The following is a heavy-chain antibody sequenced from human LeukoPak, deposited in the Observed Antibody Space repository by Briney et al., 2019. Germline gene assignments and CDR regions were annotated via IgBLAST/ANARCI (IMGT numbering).Heavy chain of an antibody. CDR3: ARSAGYYYDSSGYYFDY. V-gene: IGHV4-59*01. CDR2: IYYSGST. D-gene: IGHD3-22*01. CDR1: AGSISSYY. Sequence: SETLSLTCTVSAGSISSYYWSWIRQPPGKGLEWIGYIYYSGSTNYNPSLKSRVTISVDTSKNQFSLKLSSVTAADTAVYYCARSAGYYYDSSGYYFDYWGQGTLVTVSS. J-gene: IGHJ4*02.